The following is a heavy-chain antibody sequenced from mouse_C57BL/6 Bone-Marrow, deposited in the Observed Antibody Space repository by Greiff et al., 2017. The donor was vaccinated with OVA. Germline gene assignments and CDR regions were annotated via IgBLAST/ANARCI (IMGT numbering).Heavy chain of an antibody. D-gene: IGHD4-1*01. J-gene: IGHJ4*01. Sequence: DVQLVESGAGLVKPGGSLKLSCAASGFTFSDYCMHWVRQAPEKGLEWVAYISTGRSTIYYAATLKGRFTISRDNAENTLFLQLTSLRSEDTAIDYCVTGVYAMDYWGQGTSVTVSS. CDR3: VTGVYAMDY. CDR1: GFTFSDYC. CDR2: ISTGRSTI. V-gene: IGHV5-17*01.